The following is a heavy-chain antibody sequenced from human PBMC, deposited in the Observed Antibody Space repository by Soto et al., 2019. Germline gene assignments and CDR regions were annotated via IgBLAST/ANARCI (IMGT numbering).Heavy chain of an antibody. D-gene: IGHD6-19*01. CDR1: GFTFNNYG. V-gene: IGHV3-23*01. J-gene: IGHJ4*02. CDR2: IAGSGGST. Sequence: EVQLLESGGGFVQPGGSLRLSCVASGFTFNNYGMTWVRQAPGKGLEWVSGIAGSGGSTQYADSLKGRFTISRDNSKSTLYLQLNSLRAEDTAVYHCTKNLCQGGWLPVEWGQGTLVTVSS. CDR3: TKNLCQGGWLPVE.